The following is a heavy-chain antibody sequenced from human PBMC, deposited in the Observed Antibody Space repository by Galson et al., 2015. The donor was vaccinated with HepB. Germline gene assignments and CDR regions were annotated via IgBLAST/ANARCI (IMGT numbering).Heavy chain of an antibody. CDR2: ISSSSSYT. Sequence: SLRLSCAASGFTFSDYYMSWIRQAPGKGLEWVSYISSSSSYTNYADSVKGRLTISRDNAKNSLYLQMNSLRAEDTAVYYCARVSDCSSTSCYYYYYYYMDVWGKGTTVTVSS. CDR3: ARVSDCSSTSCYYYYYYYMDV. J-gene: IGHJ6*03. V-gene: IGHV3-11*06. CDR1: GFTFSDYY. D-gene: IGHD2-2*01.